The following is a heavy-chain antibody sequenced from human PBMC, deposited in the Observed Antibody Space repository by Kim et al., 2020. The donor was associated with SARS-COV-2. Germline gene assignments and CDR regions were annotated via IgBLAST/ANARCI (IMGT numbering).Heavy chain of an antibody. Sequence: GGSLRLSCAASGFTFSSYAMSWVRQAPGKGLEWVSAISGSGGSTYYADSVKGRFTISRDNSKNTLYLQMNSLRAEDTAVYYCAKAHRAIVLMVYAPDGVDDRGQGTLVTVSS. CDR3: AKAHRAIVLMVYAPDGVDD. J-gene: IGHJ4*02. D-gene: IGHD2-8*01. CDR2: ISGSGGST. V-gene: IGHV3-23*01. CDR1: GFTFSSYA.